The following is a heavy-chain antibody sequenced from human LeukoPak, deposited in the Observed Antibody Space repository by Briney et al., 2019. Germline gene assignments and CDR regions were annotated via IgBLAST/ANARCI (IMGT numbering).Heavy chain of an antibody. Sequence: QPGGSLRLSCAASGFTFSSYGMHWVRQAPGEGLEWVAVISYDGSNKYYADSVKGRFTISRDNAKNSLYLQMNSLRAEDTAVYYCAMEGTTGPFDYWGQGTLVTVSS. D-gene: IGHD2/OR15-2a*01. CDR3: AMEGTTGPFDY. J-gene: IGHJ4*02. CDR1: GFTFSSYG. CDR2: ISYDGSNK. V-gene: IGHV3-30*03.